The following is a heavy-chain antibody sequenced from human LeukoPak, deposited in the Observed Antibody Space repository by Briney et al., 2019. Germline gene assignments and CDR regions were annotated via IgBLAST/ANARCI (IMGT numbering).Heavy chain of an antibody. D-gene: IGHD3-22*01. V-gene: IGHV4-39*01. CDR2: IYYSGST. J-gene: IGHJ4*02. Sequence: PSETLSLTCTVSGGSISSSSYYWGWIRQPPGKGLEWIGSIYYSGSTYYNPSLKSRVTISVDTSKNQFSLKLSSVTAADTAVYYCAISSSSGSLGVFDYWGQGTLVTVSS. CDR1: GGSISSSSYY. CDR3: AISSSSGSLGVFDY.